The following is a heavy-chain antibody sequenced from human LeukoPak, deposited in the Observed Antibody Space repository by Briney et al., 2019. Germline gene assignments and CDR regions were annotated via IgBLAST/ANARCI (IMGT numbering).Heavy chain of an antibody. CDR1: GFSVSSNY. V-gene: IGHV3-53*01. CDR3: ARYNGHNYDSTGYYHDY. D-gene: IGHD3-22*01. CDR2: IYSGGSA. Sequence: GGSLRLSCAASGFSVSSNYMSWVRQAPGKGLEWVSVIYSGGSAYYVDSVKGRFTISRDNSKNTFYLEMNSLRVEDKAVYYCARYNGHNYDSTGYYHDYWGQGTLVTVSS. J-gene: IGHJ4*02.